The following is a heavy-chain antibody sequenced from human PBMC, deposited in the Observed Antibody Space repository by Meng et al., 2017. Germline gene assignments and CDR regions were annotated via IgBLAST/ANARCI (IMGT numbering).Heavy chain of an antibody. CDR2: IYHTGST. J-gene: IGHJ4*02. D-gene: IGHD3-22*01. CDR3: ASNDYYDSGSAY. V-gene: IGHV4-4*02. Sequence: SETLSLTCAVSGVSINSSRWWSWVRQPPGKGLEWIGEIYHTGSTFHNPSLGRRVTISVEKSKNQFFLRLSSVTAADTAVYFCASNDYYDSGSAYWGQGSLVTFSS. CDR1: GVSINSSRW.